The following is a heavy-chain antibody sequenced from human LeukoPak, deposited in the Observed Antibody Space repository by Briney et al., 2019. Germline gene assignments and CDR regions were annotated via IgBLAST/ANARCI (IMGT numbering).Heavy chain of an antibody. V-gene: IGHV1-18*04. CDR3: AREPLMVRGAIDY. CDR1: GYTFTAYY. D-gene: IGHD3-10*01. Sequence: ASVKVSCKASGYTFTAYYMHWVRQAPGQGLEWMGWISAYNGNTNYAQKLQGRVTMTTDTSTSTAYMELRSLRSDDTAVYYCAREPLMVRGAIDYWGQGTLVTVSS. J-gene: IGHJ4*02. CDR2: ISAYNGNT.